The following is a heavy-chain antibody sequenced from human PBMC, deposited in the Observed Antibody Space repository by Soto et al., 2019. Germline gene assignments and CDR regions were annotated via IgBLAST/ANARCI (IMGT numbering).Heavy chain of an antibody. V-gene: IGHV3-11*04. Sequence: QVQLVESGGGLVKPGGSLRLSCAASGFTFSDYYMSWIRQAPGKGLEWVSYISHSSSTIYYADSVKGRFTISRDNAKNSLHLQMNSLRDEDTAVYYCARDHYGSGSFSKFDYWGQGTLVTVSS. CDR3: ARDHYGSGSFSKFDY. CDR2: ISHSSSTI. CDR1: GFTFSDYY. D-gene: IGHD3-10*01. J-gene: IGHJ4*02.